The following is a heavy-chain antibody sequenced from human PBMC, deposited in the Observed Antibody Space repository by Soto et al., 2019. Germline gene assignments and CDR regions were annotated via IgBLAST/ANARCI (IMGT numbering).Heavy chain of an antibody. V-gene: IGHV1-18*01. CDR3: ARSAGVVDGDDY. Sequence: QVQLVQSGAEVKKPGASVKVSCKDSGYTFSNYGISWVRQAPGQGPEWMGWINVYNGKTNYAQKLQGRVTMTTDTSTNTIYMELRSLKSDVTAVYYCARSAGVVDGDDYWGQGTLVTVSA. J-gene: IGHJ4*02. D-gene: IGHD3-10*01. CDR2: INVYNGKT. CDR1: GYTFSNYG.